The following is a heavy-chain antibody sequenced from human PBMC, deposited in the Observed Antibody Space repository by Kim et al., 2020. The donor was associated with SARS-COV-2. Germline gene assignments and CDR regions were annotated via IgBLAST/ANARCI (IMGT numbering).Heavy chain of an antibody. D-gene: IGHD2-15*01. J-gene: IGHJ5*02. CDR2: INSDGSST. Sequence: GGSLRLSCAASGFTFSSYWMHWVRQAPGKGLVWVSRINSDGSSTSYADSVKGRFTISRDNAKNTLYLQMNSLRAEDTAGYYCARDVAGTGWFDPWGQGTLVTVSS. V-gene: IGHV3-74*01. CDR1: GFTFSSYW. CDR3: ARDVAGTGWFDP.